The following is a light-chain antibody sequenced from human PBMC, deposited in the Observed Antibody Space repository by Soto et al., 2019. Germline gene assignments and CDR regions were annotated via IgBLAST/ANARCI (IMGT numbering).Light chain of an antibody. CDR2: AAS. J-gene: IGKJ4*01. V-gene: IGKV1-27*01. CDR3: QNYKGVPLT. Sequence: DIQMTQSPSSLSASIGDRVTITCRASQGISNYVAWYQQRPGKVPNLLIFAASTLHAGVPSRFSGSGSGTDFTLTISGLQTEDIATYYCQNYKGVPLTFGGGTKVEIK. CDR1: QGISNY.